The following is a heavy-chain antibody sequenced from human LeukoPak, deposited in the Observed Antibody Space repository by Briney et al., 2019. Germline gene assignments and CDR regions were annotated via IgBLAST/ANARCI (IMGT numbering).Heavy chain of an antibody. Sequence: ASVKVSCKASGYTFTSYAMHWVRQAPGQRLEWMGWINAGSGNTKYSQKFQGRVTITRDTSASTAYMELSSLRSEDTAVYYCARDSPNYCYGMDVWGQGTTVTVSS. J-gene: IGHJ6*02. CDR3: ARDSPNYCYGMDV. CDR2: INAGSGNT. CDR1: GYTFTSYA. V-gene: IGHV1-3*01.